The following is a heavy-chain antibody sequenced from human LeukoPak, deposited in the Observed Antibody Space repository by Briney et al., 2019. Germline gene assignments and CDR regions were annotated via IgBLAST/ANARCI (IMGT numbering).Heavy chain of an antibody. V-gene: IGHV3-23*01. CDR3: AKDQSSGTYYDY. J-gene: IGHJ4*02. CDR2: ISGSGGST. CDR1: GFTFSSYD. D-gene: IGHD1-26*01. Sequence: GGSLRLSCAASGFTFSSYDVSWVRQAPGKGLEWVSAISGSGGSTYYADSVKGRFTVSRDNSKNTLYLQMNSLTAEDTALYFCAKDQSSGTYYDYWGQGTLVTVSS.